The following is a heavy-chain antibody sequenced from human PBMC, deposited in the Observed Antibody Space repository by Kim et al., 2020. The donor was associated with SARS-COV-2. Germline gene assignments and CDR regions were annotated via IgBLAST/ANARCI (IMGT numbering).Heavy chain of an antibody. CDR3: ARDVSRDAFDI. Sequence: SETLSLTCTVSGGSISSYYWSWIRQPPGKGLEWIGYIYYSGSTNYNPSLKSRVTISVDTSKNQFSLKLSSVTAADTAVYYCARDVSRDAFDIWGQGSMVT. CDR2: IYYSGST. CDR1: GGSISSYY. V-gene: IGHV4-59*01. J-gene: IGHJ3*02.